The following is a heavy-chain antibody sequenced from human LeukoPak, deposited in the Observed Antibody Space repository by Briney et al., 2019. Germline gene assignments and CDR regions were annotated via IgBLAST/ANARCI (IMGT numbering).Heavy chain of an antibody. Sequence: ASVKVSRKTSGYTFTANFLHWVRQAPGQGLELMGWINPNSGDTNSAHKFQGRLTMTRDTSISTAYMELIGLTSDDTAIYYCARLYSQELDLLLLIGYYDYWGQGTLVTVSS. J-gene: IGHJ4*02. D-gene: IGHD2-15*01. V-gene: IGHV1-2*07. CDR2: INPNSGDT. CDR1: GYTFTANF. CDR3: ARLYSQELDLLLLIGYYDY.